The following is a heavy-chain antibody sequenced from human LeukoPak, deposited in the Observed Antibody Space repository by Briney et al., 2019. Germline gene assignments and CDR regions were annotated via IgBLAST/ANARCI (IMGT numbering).Heavy chain of an antibody. J-gene: IGHJ4*02. CDR2: ISSDGSST. V-gene: IGHV3-74*01. Sequence: GGSLRLSCAASGFTFISYWMHWVRQAPGKGLVWVSRISSDGSSTNYADSVKGRFTISRDNAKNTLYLQVNSLRAEDTAVYYCARVGYSYLPDYWGQGSLVTVSS. CDR1: GFTFISYW. D-gene: IGHD5-18*01. CDR3: ARVGYSYLPDY.